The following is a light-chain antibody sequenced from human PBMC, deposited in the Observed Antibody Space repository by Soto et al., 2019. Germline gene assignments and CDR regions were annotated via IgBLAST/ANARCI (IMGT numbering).Light chain of an antibody. CDR2: GTF. J-gene: IGKJ2*01. CDR3: QRYDYFTT. Sequence: IQLTQSPSSLSASVGDRVSITCRASQDIQTYLAWYQQKRGEAPKLLISGTFTLQSGVPSRFNGSGSGTDFTLTISRLQPEDFATYYCQRYDYFTTFGQGTKLEIK. CDR1: QDIQTY. V-gene: IGKV1-9*01.